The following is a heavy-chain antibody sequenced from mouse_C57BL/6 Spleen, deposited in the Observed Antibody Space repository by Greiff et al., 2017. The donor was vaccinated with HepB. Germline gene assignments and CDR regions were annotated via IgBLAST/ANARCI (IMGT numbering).Heavy chain of an antibody. J-gene: IGHJ2*01. CDR2: IYPGDGDT. Sequence: VQLQQSGAELVKPGASVKISCKASGYAFSSYWMNWVKQSPEKGLEWIGQIYPGDGDTNYNGKFKGKATLTADKSSSTAYMQLSSLTSEDSAVYFCARGSGTLFDYWGQGTTLTVSS. D-gene: IGHD4-1*01. V-gene: IGHV1-80*01. CDR1: GYAFSSYW. CDR3: ARGSGTLFDY.